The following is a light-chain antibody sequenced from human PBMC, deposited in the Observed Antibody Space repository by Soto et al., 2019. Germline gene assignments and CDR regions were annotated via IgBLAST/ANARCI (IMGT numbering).Light chain of an antibody. CDR2: SAS. Sequence: EMVMTQSPATLSVSPGERATLSCRASENIITNLAWYQQKPGQPPRLLIYSASVRATGIPARFSGSGSGTEFTLTISSLQSEDFAVYYCQQHSHWPPWTFGQGTRVEI. CDR1: ENIITN. V-gene: IGKV3-15*01. CDR3: QQHSHWPPWT. J-gene: IGKJ1*01.